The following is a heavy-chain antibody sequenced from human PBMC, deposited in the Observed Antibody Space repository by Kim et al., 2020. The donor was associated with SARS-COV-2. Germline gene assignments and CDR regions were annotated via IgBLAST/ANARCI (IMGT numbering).Heavy chain of an antibody. CDR2: GVT. V-gene: IGHV1-2*02. CDR3: ARSSLLDFDY. J-gene: IGHJ4*02. D-gene: IGHD3-16*02. Sequence: GVTNKAQKFQGRVTMTRNTSISTVYLELTSLRSDDTAVYYCARSSLLDFDYWGQGTLVTVSS.